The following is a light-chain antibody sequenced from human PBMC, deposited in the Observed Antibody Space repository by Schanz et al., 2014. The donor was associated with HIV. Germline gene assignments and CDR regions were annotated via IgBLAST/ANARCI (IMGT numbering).Light chain of an antibody. Sequence: EIVMTQSPATLYVSPGEGATLSCRASQSISNNLAWYQHKPGQAPRLLIYGASSRATGIPDRFSGSGSGTDFTLTISRLEPEDFAVYYCQHRSNWPLTFGGGTKVEIK. J-gene: IGKJ4*01. CDR2: GAS. V-gene: IGKV3D-20*02. CDR3: QHRSNWPLT. CDR1: QSISNN.